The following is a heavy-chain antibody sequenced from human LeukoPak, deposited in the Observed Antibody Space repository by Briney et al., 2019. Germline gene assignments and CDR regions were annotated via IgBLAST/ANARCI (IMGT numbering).Heavy chain of an antibody. CDR2: MNPNSGNT. CDR3: AILSIVGATSP. Sequence: ASVKVSCKASGYTFTSYGISWVRQATGQGLEWMGWMNPNSGNTGYAQRFQGRVTITRNTSINTAYMELSSLRSEDTAVYYCAILSIVGATSPWGQGTMVTVSS. D-gene: IGHD1-26*01. V-gene: IGHV1-8*03. CDR1: GYTFTSYG. J-gene: IGHJ3*01.